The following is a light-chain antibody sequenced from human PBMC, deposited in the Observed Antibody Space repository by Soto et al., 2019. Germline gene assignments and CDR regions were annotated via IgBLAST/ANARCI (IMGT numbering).Light chain of an antibody. Sequence: QSALTQPHSASGSPGQSVTISCTGTSSDVGGYNYLSWYQQHPGKAPKLMNYEVSKRPSGVPDRFSGSKSGNTASLTVSGLQAEDEADYYCSSYAGSNNVVFGGGTKLTVL. CDR1: SSDVGGYNY. V-gene: IGLV2-8*01. CDR3: SSYAGSNNVV. J-gene: IGLJ2*01. CDR2: EVS.